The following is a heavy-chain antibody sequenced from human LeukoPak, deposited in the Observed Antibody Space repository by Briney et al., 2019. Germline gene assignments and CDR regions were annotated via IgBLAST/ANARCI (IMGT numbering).Heavy chain of an antibody. V-gene: IGHV1-8*03. CDR3: ARLGELSSDDY. CDR2: MNPNSGNT. CDR1: GYTFTSYD. Sequence: GASVKVSCKASGYTFTSYDINWVRQATGQGPEWMGWMNPNSGNTGYAQKFRGRVSITRNTSISTAYMELSSLVSEDTAVYYCARLGELSSDDYRGQGTPVTVSS. J-gene: IGHJ4*02. D-gene: IGHD3-16*02.